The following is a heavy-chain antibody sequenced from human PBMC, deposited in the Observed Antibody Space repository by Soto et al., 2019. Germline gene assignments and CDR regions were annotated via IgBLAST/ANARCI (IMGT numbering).Heavy chain of an antibody. V-gene: IGHV3-7*03. CDR2: IKQDGSEK. Sequence: EVQLVESGGGLVQPGGSLRLSCAASGFTFSSYWMSWVRQAPGKGLEWVANIKQDGSEKYYVDSVKGRFTISRDNAKNSLYLQMKSLRAEDTAVYYCARGIVVVVAADAEYFQHWGQGTLVTVSS. J-gene: IGHJ1*01. D-gene: IGHD2-15*01. CDR3: ARGIVVVVAADAEYFQH. CDR1: GFTFSSYW.